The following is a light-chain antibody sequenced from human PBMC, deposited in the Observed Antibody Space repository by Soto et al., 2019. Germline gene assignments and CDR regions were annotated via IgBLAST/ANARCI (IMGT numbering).Light chain of an antibody. CDR1: SSDVGGYNY. J-gene: IGLJ1*01. CDR2: DVS. Sequence: QSVLTQPASVSGSPGQSITISCTGTSSDVGGYNYVSWYQQHPGKAPKLMIYDVSNRPSGVSNRFSGSKSGNTASLTMSGLQAEDVADYYCSSYTSSSSLWVFGTGTKVTVL. CDR3: SSYTSSSSLWV. V-gene: IGLV2-14*01.